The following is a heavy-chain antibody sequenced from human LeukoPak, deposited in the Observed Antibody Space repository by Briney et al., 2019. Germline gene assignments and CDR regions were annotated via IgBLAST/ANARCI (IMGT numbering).Heavy chain of an antibody. CDR1: GFTFSSYS. D-gene: IGHD4-17*01. Sequence: GGSLRLSCAASGFTFSSYSMNWVRQAPGKGLEWVSSISSSSSYIYYADSVKGRFTISRDNAKNSLYLQMNSLRAEDTAVYYCARAPVGDYGDYEGGAFDIWGQGTMVTVSS. CDR3: ARAPVGDYGDYEGGAFDI. V-gene: IGHV3-21*01. CDR2: ISSSSSYI. J-gene: IGHJ3*02.